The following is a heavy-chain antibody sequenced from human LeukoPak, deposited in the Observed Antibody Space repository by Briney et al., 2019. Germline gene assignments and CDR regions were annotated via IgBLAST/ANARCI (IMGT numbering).Heavy chain of an antibody. CDR1: GFTFSSYG. CDR2: IWYDGSDK. CDR3: ARSLPYGTTWYGRSDF. D-gene: IGHD6-13*01. J-gene: IGHJ4*02. V-gene: IGHV3-33*01. Sequence: GGSLRLSCAASGFTFSSYGMHWVRQAPGKGLEWVAVIWYDGSDKYYADSVKGRFIISRDNSKNTLFLQMNSLRVEDTAIYYCARSLPYGTTWYGRSDFWGQGTLVTVSS.